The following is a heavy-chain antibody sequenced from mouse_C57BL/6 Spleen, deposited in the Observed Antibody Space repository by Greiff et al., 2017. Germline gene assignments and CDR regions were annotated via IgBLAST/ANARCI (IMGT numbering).Heavy chain of an antibody. V-gene: IGHV1-82*01. Sequence: QVQLQQSGPELVKPGASVKISCKASGYAFSSSWLNWVKQRPGKGLEWIGRIYPGDGDTNYNGKFKGKATLTADKSSSTAYMQLSSLTSEDSAVYFCARAGSSGHWGQGTTLTVSS. D-gene: IGHD3-2*02. CDR2: IYPGDGDT. CDR3: ARAGSSGH. J-gene: IGHJ2*01. CDR1: GYAFSSSW.